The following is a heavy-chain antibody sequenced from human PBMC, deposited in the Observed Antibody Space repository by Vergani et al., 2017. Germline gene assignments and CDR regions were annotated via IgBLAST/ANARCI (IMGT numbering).Heavy chain of an antibody. V-gene: IGHV3-21*06. D-gene: IGHD3-10*01. CDR3: ARDQXSGTKRHHYGMDV. CDR1: GFTFGSYS. J-gene: IGHJ6*02. CDR2: ISSSGNYV. Sequence: EENLVESGGGLVKPGGSLRLSCVASGFTFGSYSVNWVRQAPGRGLEWVSSISSSGNYVYYTASVKGGFAISRDNAKSLLSLQMNSLRADDTAVYYCARDQXSGTKRHHYGMDVWGQGTTVTVSS.